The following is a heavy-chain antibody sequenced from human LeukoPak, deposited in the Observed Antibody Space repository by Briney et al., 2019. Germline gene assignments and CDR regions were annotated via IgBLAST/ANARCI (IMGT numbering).Heavy chain of an antibody. V-gene: IGHV1-18*01. Sequence: GASVKVSCKASDYTFSSYGISWVRQAPGQGLEWMGWMSGYNGNTKYAQNLQGRVTMTTDTSTTTAYMELRSLRSDDTAVYYCARGRYYDSGGYDEAFDIWGQGTAVTVSS. D-gene: IGHD3-22*01. CDR2: MSGYNGNT. CDR1: DYTFSSYG. J-gene: IGHJ3*02. CDR3: ARGRYYDSGGYDEAFDI.